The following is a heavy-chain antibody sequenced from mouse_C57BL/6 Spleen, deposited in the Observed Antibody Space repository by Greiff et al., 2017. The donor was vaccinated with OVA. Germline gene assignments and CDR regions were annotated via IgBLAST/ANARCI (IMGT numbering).Heavy chain of an antibody. CDR3: AREITTVVPVAY. J-gene: IGHJ3*01. CDR1: GFTFSSYA. CDR2: ISDGGSYT. Sequence: EVKLMESGGGLVKPGGSLKLSCAASGFTFSSYAMSWVRQTPEKRLEWVATISDGGSYTYYPDNVKGRFTISRDNAKNNLYLQMSHLKSEDTAMYDCAREITTVVPVAYWGQGTLVTVSA. D-gene: IGHD1-1*01. V-gene: IGHV5-4*01.